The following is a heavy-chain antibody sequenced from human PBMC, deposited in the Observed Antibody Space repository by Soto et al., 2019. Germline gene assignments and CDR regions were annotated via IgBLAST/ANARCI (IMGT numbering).Heavy chain of an antibody. CDR2: IWYDGSNK. Sequence: GSLRLSCAASGFTFSSYGMHWVRQAPGKGLEWVAVIWYDGSNKYYADSVKGRFTISRDNSKNTLYLQMNSLRAEDTAVYYCARDSYSSSSWLRALDAFDIWGQGTMVTVSS. CDR1: GFTFSSYG. V-gene: IGHV3-33*01. CDR3: ARDSYSSSSWLRALDAFDI. J-gene: IGHJ3*02. D-gene: IGHD6-6*01.